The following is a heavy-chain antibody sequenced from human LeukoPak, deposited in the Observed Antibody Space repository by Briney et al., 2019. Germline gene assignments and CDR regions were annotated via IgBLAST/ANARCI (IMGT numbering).Heavy chain of an antibody. D-gene: IGHD3-10*01. CDR1: GFTFTTYA. CDR3: APRGVEAA. J-gene: IGHJ5*02. Sequence: PGGSLRLSRAASGFTFTTYAMSWVRQTPGKGLEWVSTFSGSVDTTYHADSVKGRFTISRDNSKNTLYLQMNSLRAEDTAIYYCAPRGVEAAWGQGALVTVSS. V-gene: IGHV3-23*01. CDR2: FSGSVDTT.